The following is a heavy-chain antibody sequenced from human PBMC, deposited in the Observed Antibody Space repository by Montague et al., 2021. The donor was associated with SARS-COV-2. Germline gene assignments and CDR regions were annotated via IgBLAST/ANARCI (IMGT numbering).Heavy chain of an antibody. D-gene: IGHD3-10*01. CDR1: GYTFTSYG. J-gene: IGHJ4*02. CDR2: ISAYNGNT. Sequence: SVKVSCTASGYTFTSYGISWVRQAPGQGLEWMGWISAYNGNTNYAQKLQGRVTMTTDTSTSTAYMELRSLRSHDTAVYYCARDQGFGEYNDYWGQGTLVTVSS. CDR3: ARDQGFGEYNDY. V-gene: IGHV1-18*01.